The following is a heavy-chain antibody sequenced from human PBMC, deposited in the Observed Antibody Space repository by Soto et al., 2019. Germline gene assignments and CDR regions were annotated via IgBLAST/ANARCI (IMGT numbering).Heavy chain of an antibody. CDR1: GFTFSSYG. Sequence: QVQLVESGGGVVQPGRSLRLSCAASGFTFSSYGMHWVRQAPGKGLEWVAVVLYDGRNKYYADSVKGRFTISRDNSKNTVYLPMNRLRAEDTAVYYCAKAGYYDSSGYYELDYWGQGTLVTVSS. CDR3: AKAGYYDSSGYYELDY. V-gene: IGHV3-30*18. D-gene: IGHD3-22*01. CDR2: VLYDGRNK. J-gene: IGHJ4*02.